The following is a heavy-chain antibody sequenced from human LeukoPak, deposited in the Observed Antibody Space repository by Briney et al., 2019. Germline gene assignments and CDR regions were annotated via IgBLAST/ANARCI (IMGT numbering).Heavy chain of an antibody. CDR2: IRSKAYGVTT. V-gene: IGHV3-49*03. CDR3: TRDPSHYYDSSGYYYN. J-gene: IGHJ4*02. CDR1: GFTLGDYG. D-gene: IGHD3-22*01. Sequence: PGGALRLSCSASGFTLGDYGMSWFRQAPGKGLESVGFIRSKAYGVTTEYAASVKGRFTISRDDSKSIAYLQMNSLKSEDTAVYYCTRDPSHYYDSSGYYYNWGQGTLVTVSS.